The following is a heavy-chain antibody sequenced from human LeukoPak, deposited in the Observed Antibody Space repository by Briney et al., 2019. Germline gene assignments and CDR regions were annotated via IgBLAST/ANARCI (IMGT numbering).Heavy chain of an antibody. J-gene: IGHJ4*02. Sequence: GASVKISCKASGYTFTSYYMHWVRQAPGQGLEWMGIINPSGGSTSYAQKFQGRVTMTRDMSTSTVYMELSSLRSEDTAVYYCARESPSSGFDYWGQGTLVTVSS. CDR3: ARESPSSGFDY. CDR2: INPSGGST. D-gene: IGHD6-6*01. CDR1: GYTFTSYY. V-gene: IGHV1-46*01.